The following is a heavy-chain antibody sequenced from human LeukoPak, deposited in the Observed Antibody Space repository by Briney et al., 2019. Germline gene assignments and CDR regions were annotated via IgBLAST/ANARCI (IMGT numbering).Heavy chain of an antibody. J-gene: IGHJ6*03. D-gene: IGHD3-10*01. V-gene: IGHV3-30*04. CDR2: ISYDGSNR. CDR1: GFTFRSYA. CDR3: VKGYGSGKFYMDV. Sequence: GGSLRLSCAASGFTFRSYAVHWVRQAPGKGLDWVAVISYDGSNRYYADSVKGRFTISRDNSKNTVFLQVNSLRPEDTAVYYCVKGYGSGKFYMDVWGKGTTVTISS.